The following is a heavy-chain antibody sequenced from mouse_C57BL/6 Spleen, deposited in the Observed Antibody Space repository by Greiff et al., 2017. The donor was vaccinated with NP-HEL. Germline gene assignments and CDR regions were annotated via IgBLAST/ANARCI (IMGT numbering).Heavy chain of an antibody. V-gene: IGHV5-16*01. CDR1: GFTFSDYY. CDR3: AREYYYGSSSGFAY. Sequence: EVQVVESEGGLVQPGSSMKLSCTASGFTFSDYYMAWVRQVPEKGLEWVANINYDGSSTYYLDSLKSRFIISRDNAKNILYLQMSSLKSEDTATYYCAREYYYGSSSGFAYWGQGTLVTVSA. D-gene: IGHD1-1*01. J-gene: IGHJ3*01. CDR2: INYDGSST.